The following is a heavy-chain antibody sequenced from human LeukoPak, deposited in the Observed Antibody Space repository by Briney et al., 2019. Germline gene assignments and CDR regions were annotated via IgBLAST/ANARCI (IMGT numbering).Heavy chain of an antibody. J-gene: IGHJ4*02. CDR3: AKDHVTWGNRYFDH. CDR2: IGHDATKI. D-gene: IGHD3-16*01. V-gene: IGHV3-30*02. CDR1: GFTFSTYG. Sequence: PGGSLRLPCAASGFTFSTYGMHWVRQAPGKGLEWVAFIGHDATKIYYADSVQGRFTISRDNSKNTLYLEMNSLSGEDTALYYCAKDHVTWGNRYFDHWGQGTLGTVSS.